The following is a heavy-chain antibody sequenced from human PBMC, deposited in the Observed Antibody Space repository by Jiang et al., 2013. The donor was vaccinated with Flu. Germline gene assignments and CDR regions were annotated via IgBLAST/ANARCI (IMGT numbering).Heavy chain of an antibody. CDR2: IKEDGSEK. D-gene: IGHD7-27*01. Sequence: QLLESGGGLVQPGGSLRLSCAASGFTFSSYWMSWVRQAPGKGLEWVANIKEDGSEKYYVDSVKGRFTISRDNAKNSLYLQMNSLRVEDTAVFYCARQPWGSYEYWGQGTLVAVSS. J-gene: IGHJ4*02. V-gene: IGHV3-7*03. CDR3: ARQPWGSYEY. CDR1: GFTFSSYW.